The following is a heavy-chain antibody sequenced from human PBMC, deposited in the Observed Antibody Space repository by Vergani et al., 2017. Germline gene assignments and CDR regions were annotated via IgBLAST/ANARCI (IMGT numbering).Heavy chain of an antibody. J-gene: IGHJ6*03. CDR3: ARGRRIDILTGYSDYYYYMDV. CDR2: ISSSGSTI. D-gene: IGHD3-9*01. CDR1: GFTFSDYY. V-gene: IGHV3-11*01. Sequence: QVQLVESGGGLVKPGGSLRLSCAASGFTFSDYYMSWIRQAPGKGLEWVSYISSSGSTIYYADSVKGRFTISRDNAKNSLYLQMNSRRAEDTAVYYCARGRRIDILTGYSDYYYYMDVWGKGTTVTVSS.